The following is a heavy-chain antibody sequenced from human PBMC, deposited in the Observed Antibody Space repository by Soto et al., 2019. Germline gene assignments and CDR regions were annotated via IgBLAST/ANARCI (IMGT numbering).Heavy chain of an antibody. Sequence: GGSLRLSCAASGFTFSSYSMNWVRQAPGKGLEWVSYISSSSSTIYYADSVKGRFTISRDNAKNSLYLQMNSLRAEDTAVYYCAREGGDLNWFDPWGQGTLVTSPQ. CDR2: ISSSSSTI. CDR3: AREGGDLNWFDP. D-gene: IGHD4-17*01. CDR1: GFTFSSYS. J-gene: IGHJ5*02. V-gene: IGHV3-48*01.